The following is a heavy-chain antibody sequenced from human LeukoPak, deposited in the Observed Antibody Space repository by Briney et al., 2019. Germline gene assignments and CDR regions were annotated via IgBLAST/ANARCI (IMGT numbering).Heavy chain of an antibody. Sequence: PGGSLRLSCAASGFTFSDYYMSWIRQAPGKGLEWVSSVSSGSSYIYYADSLKGRFTISRDNAKNSLYLQMTSLRAEDTAVYYCAGSDTTGYTPRESDYWYFDLWGRGTLVTVSS. V-gene: IGHV3-11*06. CDR2: VSSGSSYI. J-gene: IGHJ2*01. CDR1: GFTFSDYY. CDR3: AGSDTTGYTPRESDYWYFDL. D-gene: IGHD1-1*01.